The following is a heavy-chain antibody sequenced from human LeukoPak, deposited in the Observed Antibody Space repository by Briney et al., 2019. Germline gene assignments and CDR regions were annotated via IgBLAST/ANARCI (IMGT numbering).Heavy chain of an antibody. D-gene: IGHD4-23*01. CDR1: GFTFSYYG. V-gene: IGHV3-30*18. CDR3: AKDITRYGGNAVDY. CDR2: ISYDGSDK. J-gene: IGHJ4*02. Sequence: PGRSLRLSCAACGFTFSYYGIHWVRQAPGKGLEWVAVISYDGSDKYYADSVKGRFTISRDNSKNTLYLQMNSLRAEDTAVYYCAKDITRYGGNAVDYWGQGTLVSVSS.